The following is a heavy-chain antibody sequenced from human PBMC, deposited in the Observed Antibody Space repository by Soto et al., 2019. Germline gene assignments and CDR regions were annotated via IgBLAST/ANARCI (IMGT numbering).Heavy chain of an antibody. CDR1: GGTFSSYA. D-gene: IGHD6-6*01. Sequence: SVKVSCKASGGTFSSYAISWVRQAPGQGLEWMGGIIPIFGTANYAQKFQGRVTITADESTSTAYMELSSLRSEDTAVYYCARDPQVPLAARPGRHPWFDPWGPGTLVTVSS. J-gene: IGHJ5*02. V-gene: IGHV1-69*13. CDR2: IIPIFGTA. CDR3: ARDPQVPLAARPGRHPWFDP.